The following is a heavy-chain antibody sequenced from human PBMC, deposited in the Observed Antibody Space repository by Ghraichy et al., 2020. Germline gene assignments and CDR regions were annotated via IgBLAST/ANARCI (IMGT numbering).Heavy chain of an antibody. CDR2: IYHSGST. J-gene: IGHJ6*03. CDR3: ARDSPHYFGSGSYYIDV. Sequence: SETLSLTCAVSGGSISSGGYSWSWIRQPPGKGLEWIGYIYHSGSTYYNPSLKSRVTISVDRSKNQFSLKLSSVTAADTAVYYCARDSPHYFGSGSYYIDVWGKGTTVTVSS. V-gene: IGHV4-30-2*01. CDR1: GGSISSGGYS. D-gene: IGHD3-10*01.